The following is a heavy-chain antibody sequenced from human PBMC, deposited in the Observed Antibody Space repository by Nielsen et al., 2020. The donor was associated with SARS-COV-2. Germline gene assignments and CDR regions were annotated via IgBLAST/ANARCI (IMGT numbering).Heavy chain of an antibody. Sequence: GESLKISCVASGFTSSNFALHWVRQAPGKGLDWVAVTSYDGSMTFYADSVKGRFTISRDNAKNSLYLQMSSLRAEDTAVYYCARNRGEIDYWGQGTLVTVSS. D-gene: IGHD3-16*01. CDR3: ARNRGEIDY. CDR2: TSYDGSMT. V-gene: IGHV3-30*03. J-gene: IGHJ4*01. CDR1: GFTSSNFA.